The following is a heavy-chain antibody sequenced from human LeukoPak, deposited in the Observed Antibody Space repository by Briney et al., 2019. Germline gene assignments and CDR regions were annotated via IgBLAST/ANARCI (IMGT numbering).Heavy chain of an antibody. CDR1: GFTFSSYA. J-gene: IGHJ4*02. CDR2: ISFDGSNK. V-gene: IGHV3-30*04. CDR3: AKGEGSSGYGEHFDY. Sequence: GRSLRLSCAASGFTFSSYAMHWVRQAPGKGLEWVAVISFDGSNKYYADSVKGRFTISRDNAKNSLYLQMNSLRAEDTALYYCAKGEGSSGYGEHFDYWGQGTLVTVSS. D-gene: IGHD3-22*01.